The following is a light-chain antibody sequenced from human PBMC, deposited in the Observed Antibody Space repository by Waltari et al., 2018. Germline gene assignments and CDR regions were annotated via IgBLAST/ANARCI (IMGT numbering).Light chain of an antibody. CDR1: QSVTSIA. V-gene: IGKV3-20*01. CDR2: GTS. CDR3: QHDDGSVVT. J-gene: IGKJ4*01. Sequence: DIVLTQSPGTLSLSPGDRATLSCRASQSVTSIAFTWYHQRPGQAHRLLIYGTSSRATDIPDRFSGSGSGTDFTLTISRLEPEGFAVYFCQHDDGSVVTFGGGTKVEI.